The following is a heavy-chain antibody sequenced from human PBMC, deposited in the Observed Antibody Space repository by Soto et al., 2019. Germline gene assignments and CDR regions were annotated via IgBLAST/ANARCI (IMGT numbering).Heavy chain of an antibody. CDR1: GFTFSSYA. J-gene: IGHJ4*02. D-gene: IGHD2-2*01. V-gene: IGHV3-23*01. CDR2: ISGSGGST. Sequence: EVQLLESGGGLVQPGGSLRLSCAASGFTFSSYAMSWVRQAPGKGLEWVSAISGSGGSTYYADSVKGRCTISRDNXKXTPXLQMNSLRAEDTAVYYCAKGRGYCSSTSCYVGSDYWGQGTLVTVSS. CDR3: AKGRGYCSSTSCYVGSDY.